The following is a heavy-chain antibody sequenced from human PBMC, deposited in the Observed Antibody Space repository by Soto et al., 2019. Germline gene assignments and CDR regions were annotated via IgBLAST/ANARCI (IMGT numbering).Heavy chain of an antibody. J-gene: IGHJ3*02. CDR3: ARHRAVAGAFDI. CDR2: IDPSDSYT. Sequence: GASLKISCKGSGYYFTSYWISWVRQMPGKGLEWMGRIDPSDSYTNYSPSFQGHVTISADKSISTAYLQWSSLKASDTAMYACARHRAVAGAFDIWGQGTMVTVS. CDR1: GYYFTSYW. D-gene: IGHD6-19*01. V-gene: IGHV5-10-1*01.